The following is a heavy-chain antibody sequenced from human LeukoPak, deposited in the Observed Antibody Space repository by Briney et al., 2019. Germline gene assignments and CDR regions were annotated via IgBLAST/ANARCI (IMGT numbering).Heavy chain of an antibody. Sequence: WASVKVSCKASGYSFTSHYMHWVRQAPGQGLEWMGLINPSGSSTLYAQKFQDRVTMTRDMSTTTDYMELSSLRSEDTAVYYCARDNSVGDIAWWFDPWGQGTLVTVSS. V-gene: IGHV1-46*01. J-gene: IGHJ5*02. CDR3: ARDNSVGDIAWWFDP. D-gene: IGHD3-16*02. CDR2: INPSGSST. CDR1: GYSFTSHY.